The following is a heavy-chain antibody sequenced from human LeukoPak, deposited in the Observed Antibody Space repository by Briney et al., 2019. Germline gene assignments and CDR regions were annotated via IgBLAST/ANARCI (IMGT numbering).Heavy chain of an antibody. Sequence: PGRSLRLSCAASGFTVSSNYMSWVRQAPGKGLEWVSVIYSGGSTYHADSVKGRFTISRDNSKNTLYLQMNSLRVEDTAVYYCARDRGGSSSWQPVDYWGQGTLVTVSS. J-gene: IGHJ4*02. D-gene: IGHD6-13*01. CDR3: ARDRGGSSSWQPVDY. CDR2: IYSGGST. CDR1: GFTVSSNY. V-gene: IGHV3-53*01.